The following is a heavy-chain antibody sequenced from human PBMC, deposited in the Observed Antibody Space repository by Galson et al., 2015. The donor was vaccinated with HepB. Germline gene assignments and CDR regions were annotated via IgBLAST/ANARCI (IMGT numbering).Heavy chain of an antibody. Sequence: VSGDSISSGSYYWSWIRQHPGKGLEWIGYIYYSGSTYYNPSLKSRVTISLNTSKNQFSLELSSVTVADTAVYYCSRSSGYVDDYWGQGTLVTVSS. CDR3: SRSSGYVDDY. D-gene: IGHD5-12*01. V-gene: IGHV4-31*02. J-gene: IGHJ4*01. CDR2: IYYSGST. CDR1: GDSISSGSYY.